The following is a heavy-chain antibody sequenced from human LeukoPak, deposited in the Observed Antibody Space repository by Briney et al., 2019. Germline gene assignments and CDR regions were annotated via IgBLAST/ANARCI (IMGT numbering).Heavy chain of an antibody. CDR1: RFTFSNYA. D-gene: IGHD5-24*01. Sequence: GGSLRLSCSASRFTFSNYAMHWVRQAPGKGLEYVSAISSDGTSTYYADSVKGRFTISRDNSKNTLYLQMSSLGPEDTAVYYCVRPSLDGYDLYYWGQGTLVTVSS. J-gene: IGHJ4*02. CDR2: ISSDGTST. V-gene: IGHV3-64D*06. CDR3: VRPSLDGYDLYY.